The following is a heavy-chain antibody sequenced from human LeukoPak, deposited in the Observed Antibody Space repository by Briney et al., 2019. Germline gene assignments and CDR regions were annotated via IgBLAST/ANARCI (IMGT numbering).Heavy chain of an antibody. CDR3: ARDTQYCSGGSCAGYGMDV. CDR2: ISYDGSNK. V-gene: IGHV3-30*03. D-gene: IGHD2-15*01. CDR1: GFTFSSYG. Sequence: GGSLRLSCAASGFTFSSYGMHWVRQAPGKGLEWVAVISYDGSNKYYADSVKGRFTISRDNSKNTLYLQMNSLRAEDTAVYYCARDTQYCSGGSCAGYGMDVWGQGTTVTVSS. J-gene: IGHJ6*02.